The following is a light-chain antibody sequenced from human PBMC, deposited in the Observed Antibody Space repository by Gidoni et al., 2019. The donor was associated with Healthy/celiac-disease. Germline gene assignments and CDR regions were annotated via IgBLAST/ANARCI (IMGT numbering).Light chain of an antibody. CDR1: QSISSY. Sequence: DIQMTHSPASLSASVGDRVTITCRASQSISSYLNWYQQKPGKDPKLLIYAAYSLQSGVPSRFSGSGSGTDFTLTISSLQPEDFATDYCQQSYSMPYTFGQGTKLEIK. J-gene: IGKJ2*01. CDR3: QQSYSMPYT. V-gene: IGKV1-39*01. CDR2: AAY.